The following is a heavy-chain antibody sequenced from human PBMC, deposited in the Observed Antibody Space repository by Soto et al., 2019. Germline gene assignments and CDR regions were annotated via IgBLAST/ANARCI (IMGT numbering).Heavy chain of an antibody. CDR1: GFTFSSYA. V-gene: IGHV3-23*01. D-gene: IGHD3-10*01. CDR3: AKGDLVVRGVRGNFDY. Sequence: EVQLLESGGGLVQPGGSLRLSCAASGFTFSSYAMSWVRQAPGKGLEWVSAISGSGGSTYYADSVKGRFTISRDNSKNTLYLQMNSLRAEDTAVYYCAKGDLVVRGVRGNFDYLGQGTLVTVSS. J-gene: IGHJ4*02. CDR2: ISGSGGST.